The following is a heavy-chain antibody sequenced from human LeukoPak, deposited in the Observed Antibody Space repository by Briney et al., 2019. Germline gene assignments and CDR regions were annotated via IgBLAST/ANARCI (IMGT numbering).Heavy chain of an antibody. CDR3: ARDASLGKAAYDY. Sequence: AGGSLRLSCAASGFTFSSYSMNWVRQAPGKGLEWVSSISSSSSYIYYADSVKGRFTISRENDKNSLYLKMNNLRAEDKAVYYCARDASLGKAAYDYWGQGTLVTVSS. J-gene: IGHJ4*02. CDR1: GFTFSSYS. V-gene: IGHV3-21*01. CDR2: ISSSSSYI. D-gene: IGHD3-16*01.